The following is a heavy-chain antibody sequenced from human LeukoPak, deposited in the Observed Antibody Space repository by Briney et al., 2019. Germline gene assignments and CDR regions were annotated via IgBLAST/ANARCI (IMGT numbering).Heavy chain of an antibody. D-gene: IGHD1-14*01. CDR3: ARVASGNLYYYYYMDV. V-gene: IGHV4-39*07. CDR1: GGSISNTNYY. J-gene: IGHJ6*03. Sequence: SETLSLTCTVSGGSISNTNYYWGWIRQPPGKGLEWIGSMYYSGSTYYNPSLKSRVTISVDTSKNQFSLKLSSVTAADTAVYYCARVASGNLYYYYYMDVWGKGTTVTVSS. CDR2: MYYSGST.